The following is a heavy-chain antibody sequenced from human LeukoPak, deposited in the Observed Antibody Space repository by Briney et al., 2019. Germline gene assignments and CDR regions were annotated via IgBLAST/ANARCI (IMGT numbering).Heavy chain of an antibody. D-gene: IGHD1-26*01. CDR3: ARWTVGATGSDY. V-gene: IGHV1-18*01. CDR1: GYTFTSYD. J-gene: IGHJ4*02. CDR2: MNPNNGNT. Sequence: ASVKVSCKASGYTFTSYDINWVRQATGQGLEWMGWMNPNNGNTNYAQKLQGRVTMITDTSTSTAYMELRSLGSDDTAVYYCARWTVGATGSDYWGQGTLVTVSS.